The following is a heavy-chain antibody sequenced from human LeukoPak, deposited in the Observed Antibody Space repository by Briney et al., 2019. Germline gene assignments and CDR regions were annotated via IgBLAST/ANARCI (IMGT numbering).Heavy chain of an antibody. J-gene: IGHJ4*02. V-gene: IGHV3-7*03. D-gene: IGHD3-3*01. CDR2: IKQDGSEK. CDR1: GFTFSSYW. CDR3: ARDQYDTWSRRGNFDS. Sequence: GGSLRLSCAASGFTFSSYWMSWVRQAPGKGLEWVANIKQDGSEKYYVVSVKGRFTISRDNTKNSLYLQMNSLRAEDTAVFYCARDQYDTWSRRGNFDSWGQGTLVIVSS.